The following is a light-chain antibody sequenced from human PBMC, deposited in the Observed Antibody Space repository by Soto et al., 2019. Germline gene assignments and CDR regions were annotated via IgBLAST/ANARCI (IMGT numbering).Light chain of an antibody. CDR3: CSYAGSYTYV. CDR1: SGDVGSYSY. V-gene: IGLV2-11*01. J-gene: IGLJ1*01. CDR2: DVS. Sequence: QSALTQPRSVSGSPGQSVTISWTGTSGDVGSYSYVSWYQQHPGKAPELMIYDVSKRPSGVPDRFSGSKSGNTASLTISGLQAGDEADYYCCSYAGSYTYVFGTGTKVTVL.